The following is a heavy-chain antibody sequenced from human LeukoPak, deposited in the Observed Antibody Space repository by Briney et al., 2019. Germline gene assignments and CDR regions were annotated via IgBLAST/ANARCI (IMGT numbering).Heavy chain of an antibody. CDR1: GYTFTYRY. J-gene: IGHJ4*02. CDR2: ISSNGGST. D-gene: IGHD3-10*01. Sequence: GASVKVSCKASGYTFTYRYLHWVRQAPGKGLEYVSAISSNGGSTYYANSVKGRFTISRDNSKNTLYLQMGSLRAEDMAVYYCARALLGPVWFGESLGYWGQGTLVTVSS. V-gene: IGHV3-64*01. CDR3: ARALLGPVWFGESLGY.